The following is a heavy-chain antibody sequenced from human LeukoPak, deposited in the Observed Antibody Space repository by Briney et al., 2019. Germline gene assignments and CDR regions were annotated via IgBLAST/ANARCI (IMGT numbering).Heavy chain of an antibody. D-gene: IGHD1-7*01. J-gene: IGHJ6*03. CDR1: GFTFSSYA. Sequence: GGSLRLSCAASGFTFSSYAMSWVRQAPGKGLEWVSSISTSSSYINYADPVKGRFTISRDNAKNSLYLQMNSLRAEDTAVYYCAKRRGLELLYYYYMDVWGKGTTVTVSS. V-gene: IGHV3-21*01. CDR2: ISTSSSYI. CDR3: AKRRGLELLYYYYMDV.